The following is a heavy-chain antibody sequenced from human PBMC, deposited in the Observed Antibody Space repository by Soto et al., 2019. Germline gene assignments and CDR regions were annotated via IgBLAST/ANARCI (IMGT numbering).Heavy chain of an antibody. Sequence: QVQLVESGGGVVQPGRPLRLSCAASGFTFSSYAMHWVRQAPGKGLEWVAVISYDGSNKYYADSVKGRFTISRDNSKNTLYLQMNSLRAEDTAVYYCARETEYNWNDGEGTHAFDIWGQGTMVTVSS. V-gene: IGHV3-30-3*01. D-gene: IGHD1-20*01. CDR3: ARETEYNWNDGEGTHAFDI. CDR1: GFTFSSYA. J-gene: IGHJ3*02. CDR2: ISYDGSNK.